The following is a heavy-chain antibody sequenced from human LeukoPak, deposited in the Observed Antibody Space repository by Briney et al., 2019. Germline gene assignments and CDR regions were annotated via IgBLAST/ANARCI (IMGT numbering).Heavy chain of an antibody. CDR1: GGSFSGYY. V-gene: IGHV4-34*01. CDR3: ARPRTSSRYFQH. Sequence: ETLSLTCAVYGGSFSGYYWSWIRQPPGKGLEWIGEINHSGSTNYNPSLKSRVTISVDTSKNQFSLKLSSVTAADTAVYYCARPRTSSRYFQHWGQGTLVTVSS. J-gene: IGHJ1*01. CDR2: INHSGST. D-gene: IGHD3-10*01.